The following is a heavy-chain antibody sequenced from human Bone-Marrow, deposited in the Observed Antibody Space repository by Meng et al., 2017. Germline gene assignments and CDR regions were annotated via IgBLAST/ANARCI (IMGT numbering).Heavy chain of an antibody. CDR2: ISSSSSYI. CDR1: GFTSSSYS. Sequence: EGRLVEDGGGCFNPGGSRSLSCASSGFTSSSYSMNWVRQAPGKGLEWVSSISSSSSYIYYADSVKGRFTISRDNAKNSLYLQMNSLRAEDTAVYYCARGLDSGYSYGTIDYWGQGTLVTVSS. J-gene: IGHJ4*02. V-gene: IGHV3-21*01. D-gene: IGHD5-18*01. CDR3: ARGLDSGYSYGTIDY.